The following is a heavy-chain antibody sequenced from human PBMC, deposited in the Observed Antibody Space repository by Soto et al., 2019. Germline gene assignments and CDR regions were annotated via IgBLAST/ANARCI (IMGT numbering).Heavy chain of an antibody. CDR1: GGSISSDGYY. V-gene: IGHV4-31*03. D-gene: IGHD5-18*01. J-gene: IGHJ4*02. CDR2: IYYRGST. Sequence: VQLQESGPGLVKPSETLSLTCTVSGGSISSDGYYWSWIRQHPGKLLEWIGYIYYRGSTYYNPSLERRVTVSVDPSKNQFPRQQSSLTAALTAVYYCARVDVDTAMVFDYWGQGPLLTVCS. CDR3: ARVDVDTAMVFDY.